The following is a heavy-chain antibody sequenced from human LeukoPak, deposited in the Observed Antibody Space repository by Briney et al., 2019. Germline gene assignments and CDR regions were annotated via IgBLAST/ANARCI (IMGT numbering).Heavy chain of an antibody. J-gene: IGHJ3*01. CDR1: GFTFSSYA. V-gene: IGHV3-23*01. CDR2: ISGSGGNT. Sequence: GGSLRLSCAASGFTFSSYAMNWVRQAPGEGLEWVSVISGSGGNTYYADSVKGRFTISRDNAKNSLSLQMNSLRAEDTAVYYCARDQGYCTSASCRGDAFDVWGQGSMVSVSS. D-gene: IGHD2-2*01. CDR3: ARDQGYCTSASCRGDAFDV.